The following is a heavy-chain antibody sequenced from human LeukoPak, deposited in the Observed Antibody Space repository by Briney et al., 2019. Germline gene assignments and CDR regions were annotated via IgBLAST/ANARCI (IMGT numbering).Heavy chain of an antibody. V-gene: IGHV3-30*18. Sequence: GGSLRLSCAASGFSFSNYAMNWVRQAPGRGLEWVAVISYDGTTKYYADSVKGRFTISRDNSKNTLSLQMNSLRAEDTALYYCAKRGRTWDFDYWGQGTLVIVSS. D-gene: IGHD3-16*01. J-gene: IGHJ4*02. CDR1: GFSFSNYA. CDR3: AKRGRTWDFDY. CDR2: ISYDGTTK.